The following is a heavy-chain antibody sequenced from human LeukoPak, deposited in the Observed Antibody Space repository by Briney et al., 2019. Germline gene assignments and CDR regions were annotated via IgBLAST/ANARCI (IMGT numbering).Heavy chain of an antibody. D-gene: IGHD3-16*01. V-gene: IGHV3-74*01. Sequence: GGSLRLSCAASGFTFSSYWMHWVRQAPGKGLVWVSHINSDGGSTTYADSVEGRFTISRDNTKNTLYLQMNSLRAEDTAVYSCARDYGDAFDLWGQGAMVTVSS. CDR1: GFTFSSYW. J-gene: IGHJ3*01. CDR2: INSDGGST. CDR3: ARDYGDAFDL.